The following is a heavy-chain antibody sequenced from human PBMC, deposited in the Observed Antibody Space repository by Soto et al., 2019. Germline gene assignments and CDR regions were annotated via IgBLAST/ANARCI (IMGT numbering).Heavy chain of an antibody. D-gene: IGHD1-26*01. CDR2: INTYNGNT. V-gene: IGHV1-18*01. J-gene: IGHJ6*02. CDR3: AMWDVNVTPSPQDG. Sequence: QVQLVQSGAEVKNPGASVKVSCKDSGYTFTRYGIGWARQAPGQGLEWMGWINTYNGNTNYAQNVQGRVTLTTDTHTRTAYIESRSPRSNATAIYYCAMWDVNVTPSPQDGWGQGTKVIVSS. CDR1: GYTFTRYG.